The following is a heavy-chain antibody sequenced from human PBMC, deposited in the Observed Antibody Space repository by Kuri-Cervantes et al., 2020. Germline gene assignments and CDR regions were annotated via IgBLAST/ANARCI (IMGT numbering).Heavy chain of an antibody. J-gene: IGHJ6*02. CDR2: IKSKTDGGTT. CDR3: TTDGVYYYYGMDV. Sequence: GESLKISCAASGFTFSSYEMNWVRQAPGKGLEWVGRIKSKTDGGTTDYAAPVKGRFTISRDDSKNTLYLQMNSLKTEDTAVYYCTTDGVYYYYGMDVWGQGTTVTVSS. CDR1: GFTFSSYE. D-gene: IGHD3-10*01. V-gene: IGHV3-15*01.